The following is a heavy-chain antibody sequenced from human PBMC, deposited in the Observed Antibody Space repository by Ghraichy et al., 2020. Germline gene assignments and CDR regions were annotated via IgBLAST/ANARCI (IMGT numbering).Heavy chain of an antibody. Sequence: GSLILSCAASGFIFSYYWMDWVRQAPGKGLVWVAHVNTDGSTATYADSVKGRFTISRDNAKNTLYLQMNSLRAEDTAVYSCARASNRAFDIWGQGAMVTVSS. CDR3: ARASNRAFDI. D-gene: IGHD2/OR15-2a*01. CDR1: GFIFSYYW. CDR2: VNTDGSTA. V-gene: IGHV3-74*01. J-gene: IGHJ3*02.